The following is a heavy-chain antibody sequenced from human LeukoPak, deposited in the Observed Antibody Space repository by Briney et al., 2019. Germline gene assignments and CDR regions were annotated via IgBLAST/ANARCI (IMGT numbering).Heavy chain of an antibody. CDR1: GFTFSSYA. Sequence: EGSLRLSCATSGFTFSSYAMSWVRQAPGKGLEWVSAISGSGGSTYYANSVKGRFTISRDTSKNTLYLQMNSLRAEDTAVYYCAKDGGYYGYLWGSNYYMDVWGKGTTVTISS. CDR3: AKDGGYYGYLWGSNYYMDV. J-gene: IGHJ6*03. D-gene: IGHD3-16*01. V-gene: IGHV3-23*01. CDR2: ISGSGGST.